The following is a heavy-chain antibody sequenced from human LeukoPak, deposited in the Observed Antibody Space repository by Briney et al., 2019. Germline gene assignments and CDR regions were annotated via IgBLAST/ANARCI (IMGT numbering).Heavy chain of an antibody. D-gene: IGHD3-22*01. V-gene: IGHV4-59*08. CDR2: IYYSGST. J-gene: IGHJ4*02. CDR1: GGSFSGYY. CDR3: ARRAGWAYYYDSSGYWYFDY. Sequence: SETLSLTCAVYGGSFSGYYWSWIRQPPGKGLEWIGYIYYSGSTNYNPSLKSRVTISVDTSKNQFSLKLSSVTAADTAVYYCARRAGWAYYYDSSGYWYFDYWGQGTLVTVSS.